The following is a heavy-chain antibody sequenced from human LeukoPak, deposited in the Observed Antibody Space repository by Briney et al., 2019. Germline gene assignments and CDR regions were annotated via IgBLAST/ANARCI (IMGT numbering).Heavy chain of an antibody. CDR2: INSISGEI. D-gene: IGHD5-12*01. Sequence: TGGSLRLSCVASGFTFSYYSMNWVRQAPGKGLEWVSYINSISGEIWYADSVKGRFTISRDDAKNSLYLQMNSLRDEDTAVYYCARDHGYALDYWGQGTLVTVSS. CDR3: ARDHGYALDY. CDR1: GFTFSYYS. J-gene: IGHJ4*02. V-gene: IGHV3-48*02.